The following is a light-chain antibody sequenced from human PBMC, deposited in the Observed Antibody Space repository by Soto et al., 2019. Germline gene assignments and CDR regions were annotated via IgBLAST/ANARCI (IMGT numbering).Light chain of an antibody. CDR3: APWVGSLNVWG. CDR1: SSNIGSNT. CDR2: GNN. V-gene: IGLV1-44*01. J-gene: IGLJ3*02. Sequence: QSVVTQPPSASGTPGQRVTISCSGSSSNIGSNTVNWYQQLPGTAPKLLIYGNNQRPTGVPDRFSGSKSGSSASLAITGLQSLDEGGLHRAPWVGSLNVWGICGGTKLTAL.